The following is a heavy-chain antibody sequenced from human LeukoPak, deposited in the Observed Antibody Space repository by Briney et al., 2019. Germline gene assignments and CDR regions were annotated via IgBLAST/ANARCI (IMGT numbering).Heavy chain of an antibody. CDR2: IYESGTT. CDR3: ARGAWATRLAS. J-gene: IGHJ4*02. Sequence: PSETLSLTCAVYGESLNSYYWSWVRQPPGEGLEWIGEIYESGTTKYNPSLKSRVAMSMVPSKQQFSLRLSSVTAADTAVYYCARGAWATRLASWGLGTPVIVSS. D-gene: IGHD2-15*01. CDR1: GESLNSYY. V-gene: IGHV4-34*01.